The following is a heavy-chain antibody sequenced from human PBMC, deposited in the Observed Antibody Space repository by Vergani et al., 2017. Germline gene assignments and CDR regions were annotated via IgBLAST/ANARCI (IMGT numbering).Heavy chain of an antibody. CDR2: IRSKVDSETK. CDR1: GFTFNNAW. Sequence: EVQLVESGGGLVKPGGSLRLSCGGFGFTFNNAWMNWVRQAPGKGLEWVGRIRSKVDSETKDYAAPVKGRFTISRDDSRNTLYLQMNSLKSDDTAVYYCTTDRLHYSVTSQLNHWGQGTLVTVSS. J-gene: IGHJ4*02. D-gene: IGHD4-17*01. CDR3: TTDRLHYSVTSQLNH. V-gene: IGHV3-15*01.